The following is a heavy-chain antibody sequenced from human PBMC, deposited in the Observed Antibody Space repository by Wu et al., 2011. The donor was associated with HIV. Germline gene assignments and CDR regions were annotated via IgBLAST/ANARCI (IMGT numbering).Heavy chain of an antibody. CDR1: GDTLNNYA. Sequence: QVQLVQSGAEVKKPGSSVKVSCKASGDTLNNYAISWVRQAPGQGLEWLGRIIPLFGTATYAQNFQDRVTITADESTNTASMELSSLRSDDTAVYYCAFGGGEIINMYYFDLLGPGNPGRRL. J-gene: IGHJ4*02. CDR3: AFGGGEIINMYYFDL. CDR2: IIPLFGTA. V-gene: IGHV1-69*15. D-gene: IGHD3-10*02.